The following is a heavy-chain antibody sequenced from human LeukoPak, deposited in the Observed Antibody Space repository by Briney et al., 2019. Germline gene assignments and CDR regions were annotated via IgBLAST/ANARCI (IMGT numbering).Heavy chain of an antibody. CDR1: GFTFSSYA. V-gene: IGHV3-23*01. Sequence: GGSLRLSCAASGFTFSSYAMSWVRQAPGKGLEWVSAISGSGGSTYYADSVKGRFTISRDNSKNPLYLQMNSLRAEDTAVYYCATEAHDYYYTWFDPWAREPWSPSPQ. CDR3: ATEAHDYYYTWFDP. J-gene: IGHJ5*02. CDR2: ISGSGGST. D-gene: IGHD1-26*01.